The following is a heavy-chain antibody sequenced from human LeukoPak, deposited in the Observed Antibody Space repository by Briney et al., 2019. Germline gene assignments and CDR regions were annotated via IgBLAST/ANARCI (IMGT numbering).Heavy chain of an antibody. D-gene: IGHD6-13*01. J-gene: IGHJ4*02. Sequence: SQTLSLTCAISGDSVSSNSAAWNWSRQSPSRGLEWLGRTYYRSKWYNDYAVSVKSRITINPDTSKNQFSLQLNSVTPEDTAVYYCARESVAAAGRLYDFDYWGQGTLVTVSS. V-gene: IGHV6-1*01. CDR2: TYYRSKWYN. CDR1: GDSVSSNSAA. CDR3: ARESVAAAGRLYDFDY.